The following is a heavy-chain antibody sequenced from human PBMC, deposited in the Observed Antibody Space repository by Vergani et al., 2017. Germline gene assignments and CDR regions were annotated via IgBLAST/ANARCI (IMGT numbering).Heavy chain of an antibody. CDR2: IYSGGST. V-gene: IGHV3-53*02. CDR3: ARDRGSSAFFHYYYGMDV. J-gene: IGHJ6*02. Sequence: EVQLVETGGGLIQPGGSLRLSCAASGFTVSSNYMSWVRQAPGKGLEWVSVIYSGGSTYSADSVKGRFTISRDNSKNTLYLQMNSLRAEDTAVYYCARDRGSSAFFHYYYGMDVWGQGTTVTVSS. D-gene: IGHD6-6*01. CDR1: GFTVSSNY.